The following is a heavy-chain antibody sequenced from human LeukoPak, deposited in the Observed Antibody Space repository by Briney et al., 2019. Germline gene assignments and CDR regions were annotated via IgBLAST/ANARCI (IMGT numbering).Heavy chain of an antibody. CDR2: ISYDGNNK. J-gene: IGHJ4*02. CDR3: ARDRLDRIWSGYPVGAFDY. CDR1: GFTFSSYA. D-gene: IGHD3-3*01. Sequence: QSGGSLRLSCAASGFTFSSYAMHWVRQAPGKGLEWVAVISYDGNNKYYADSVKGRFTISRDNSKNTLYLQMNSLRAEDTAVYYCARDRLDRIWSGYPVGAFDYWGQGTLVTVSS. V-gene: IGHV3-30*04.